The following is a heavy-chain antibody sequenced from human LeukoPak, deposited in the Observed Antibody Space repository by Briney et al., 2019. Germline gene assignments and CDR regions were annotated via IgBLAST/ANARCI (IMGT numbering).Heavy chain of an antibody. D-gene: IGHD3-16*02. CDR2: IYSGGST. CDR3: ARAGYYDYVWGSYRSAPELEVDY. V-gene: IGHV3-53*01. Sequence: GGSLRLSCAASGFTVSSKYMSWVRQAPGKGLEWVSVIYSGGSTYYADSVKGRFTISRDNSKNTVYLQMNSLRAEDTAVYYCARAGYYDYVWGSYRSAPELEVDYWGQGTLVTVSS. CDR1: GFTVSSKY. J-gene: IGHJ4*02.